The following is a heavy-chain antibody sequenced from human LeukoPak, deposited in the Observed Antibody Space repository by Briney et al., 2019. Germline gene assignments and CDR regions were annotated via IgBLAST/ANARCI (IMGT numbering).Heavy chain of an antibody. V-gene: IGHV1-18*01. Sequence: EASVKVSCKASGYTFTSYGISWVRQAPGQGLEWMGWISVYNGNTNYAQKLQGRVTMTTDTSTSTAYMELRSLRSDDTAVYYCASPYCSGGTCYAHDAFDIWGQGTMVTVSS. CDR2: ISVYNGNT. CDR1: GYTFTSYG. J-gene: IGHJ3*02. D-gene: IGHD2-15*01. CDR3: ASPYCSGGTCYAHDAFDI.